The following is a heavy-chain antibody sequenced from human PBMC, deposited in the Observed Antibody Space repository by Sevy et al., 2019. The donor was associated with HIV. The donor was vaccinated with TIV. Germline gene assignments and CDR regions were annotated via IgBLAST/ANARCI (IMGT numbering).Heavy chain of an antibody. V-gene: IGHV5-51*01. CDR1: GYSFTSYW. J-gene: IGHJ6*02. Sequence: GESLKISCKGSGYSFTSYWIVWVRQMPGKGLEWMGIIYPGDSDTRYSPSFQGQVTISADKSISTAYLQWSSLKASDTAMYYCALACGSSSGYYYGMDVWGQGTTVTVSS. D-gene: IGHD6-6*01. CDR2: IYPGDSDT. CDR3: ALACGSSSGYYYGMDV.